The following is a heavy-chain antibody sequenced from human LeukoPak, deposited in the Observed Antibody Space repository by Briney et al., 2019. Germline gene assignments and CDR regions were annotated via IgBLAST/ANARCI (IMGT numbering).Heavy chain of an antibody. D-gene: IGHD5-18*01. CDR1: GCTFTTYA. CDR2: ISAYNGNT. Sequence: GASVKVSCKASGCTFTTYALHWVRQAPGQGLEWMGWISAYNGNTNYAQKLQGRVTMTTDTSASTAYMELSSLRSEDTAVYYRARDGYSYGYVWFDPWGQGTLVTVSS. J-gene: IGHJ5*02. V-gene: IGHV1-3*01. CDR3: ARDGYSYGYVWFDP.